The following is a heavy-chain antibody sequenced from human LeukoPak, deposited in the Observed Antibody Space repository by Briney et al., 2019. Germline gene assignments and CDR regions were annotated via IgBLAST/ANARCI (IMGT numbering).Heavy chain of an antibody. CDR1: GGSFSGYY. Sequence: SETLSLTCAVYGGSFSGYYWSWIRQPPGKGLEWIGEINHSGSTNYNPSLKSRVTISVDTSKNQFSLKLSSVTAADTAVYYCASQGSIFCSGGSCYLWGQGTLVTVSS. D-gene: IGHD2-15*01. CDR3: ASQGSIFCSGGSCYL. V-gene: IGHV4-34*01. CDR2: INHSGST. J-gene: IGHJ5*02.